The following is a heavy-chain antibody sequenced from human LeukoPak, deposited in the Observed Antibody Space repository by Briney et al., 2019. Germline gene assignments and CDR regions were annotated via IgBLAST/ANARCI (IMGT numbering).Heavy chain of an antibody. CDR1: GFTFSSYG. V-gene: IGHV3-33*01. CDR3: ARDVYYDSSGYFPPDY. CDR2: IWYDGSNK. D-gene: IGHD3-22*01. J-gene: IGHJ4*02. Sequence: PGGSLRLSCAASGFTFSSYGMHWVRQAPGEGLEWVAVIWYDGSNKYYEDSVKGRFTISRDNSKNTLYLQMNSLRAEDTAVYYCARDVYYDSSGYFPPDYWGQGTLVTVSS.